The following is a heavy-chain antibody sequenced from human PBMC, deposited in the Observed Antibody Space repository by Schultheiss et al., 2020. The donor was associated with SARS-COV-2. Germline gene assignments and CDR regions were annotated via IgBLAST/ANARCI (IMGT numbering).Heavy chain of an antibody. Sequence: SGPTLVKPTETLTLTCTVSGFSLSDARMGVIWIRQSPGKALEWLAHIYWDDDERYSPSLKGRLTITKDTSKNQVVLTMTNMDPVDTATYYCAHEGGEYDFWSGYYSGGRFDFWGQGTLVTVSS. CDR2: IYWDDDE. J-gene: IGHJ4*02. CDR1: GFSLSDARMG. D-gene: IGHD3-3*01. V-gene: IGHV2-5*02. CDR3: AHEGGEYDFWSGYYSGGRFDF.